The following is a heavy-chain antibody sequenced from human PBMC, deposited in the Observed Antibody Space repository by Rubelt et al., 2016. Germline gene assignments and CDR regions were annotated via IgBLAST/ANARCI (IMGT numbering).Heavy chain of an antibody. CDR2: IFGGGSH. V-gene: IGHV3-53*04. CDR1: GFTVSSNY. J-gene: IGHJ4*02. Sequence: EVQLVESGGGLVQPGGSLRLSCAASGFTVSSNYMSWVRQAPGKGLEWVSVIFGGGSHDFAVSVKGLFAISRHKSKNTLYLQMNSLSAEDTAVYYCARDLGDYWGQGTLVTVSS. CDR3: ARDLGDY.